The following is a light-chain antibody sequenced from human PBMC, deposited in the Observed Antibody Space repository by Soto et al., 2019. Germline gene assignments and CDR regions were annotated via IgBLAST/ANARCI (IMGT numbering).Light chain of an antibody. Sequence: DLQITHSPSTLAASVGDRATFTCRASQSISSWLAWYQQKPGKAPKLLIYKASSLESGVPSRFSGSGSGTEFTLTISSLQPDDFATYYCQQYNSYSTFGQGTKV. V-gene: IGKV1-5*03. CDR3: QQYNSYST. CDR1: QSISSW. J-gene: IGKJ1*01. CDR2: KAS.